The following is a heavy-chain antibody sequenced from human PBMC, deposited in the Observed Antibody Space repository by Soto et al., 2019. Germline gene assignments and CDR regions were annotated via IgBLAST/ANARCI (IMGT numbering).Heavy chain of an antibody. V-gene: IGHV3-23*01. CDR3: AKEQLERHFGSDY. CDR1: GFTFSSYA. CDR2: ISGSGGST. D-gene: IGHD1-1*01. Sequence: GGSLRLSCAASGFTFSSYAMSWVRQAPGKGLEWVSAISGSGGSTYYADSVKGRFTISRDNSKNTLYLQMTSLRDEDTAIYFCAKEQLERHFGSDYWGRGSLVTVSS. J-gene: IGHJ4*02.